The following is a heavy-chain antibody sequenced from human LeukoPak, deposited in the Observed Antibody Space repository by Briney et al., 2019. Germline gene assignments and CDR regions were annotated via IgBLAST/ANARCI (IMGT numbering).Heavy chain of an antibody. CDR2: ISGYNSKP. Sequence: GASVKVSCKTSGYSFTNYGITWVRQAPGQGLEWMGWISGYNSKPFYAQNFQGRVTMTRDSSISTAYMELSRLRSDDTAVYYCARDERYDSSGYPFDYWGQGTLVTVSS. J-gene: IGHJ4*02. D-gene: IGHD3-22*01. CDR1: GYSFTNYG. CDR3: ARDERYDSSGYPFDY. V-gene: IGHV1-18*01.